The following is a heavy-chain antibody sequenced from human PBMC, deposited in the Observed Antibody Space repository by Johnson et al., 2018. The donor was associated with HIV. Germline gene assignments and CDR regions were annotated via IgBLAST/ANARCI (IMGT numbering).Heavy chain of an antibody. D-gene: IGHD6-13*01. CDR1: GFTFSSYT. J-gene: IGHJ3*02. V-gene: IGHV3-30*04. CDR2: MSYDGISE. Sequence: QVQLVESGGGVVQPGRSLRLSCAASGFTFSSYTMQWVRQAPGKGMEWVAVMSYDGISEYNAASVKGRFTISRDNSTNTLYLQMNSLGAEDTAVYYCASKAAVTMHAFDSWGQGTMVTVSS. CDR3: ASKAAVTMHAFDS.